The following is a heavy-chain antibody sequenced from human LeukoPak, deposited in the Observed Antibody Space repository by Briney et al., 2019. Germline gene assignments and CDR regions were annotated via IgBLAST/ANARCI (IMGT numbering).Heavy chain of an antibody. CDR3: ARVAGPFDL. Sequence: SETLSLTCTVSGXSISGYYWSWIRQPPGKGLEWIGYVYYGGSTNYNPSLKSRVTISVDTSKNQFSLKVNSVTAADTPVYYCARVAGPFDLWGQGTLVTVSS. D-gene: IGHD6-19*01. V-gene: IGHV4-59*01. J-gene: IGHJ5*02. CDR2: VYYGGST. CDR1: GXSISGYY.